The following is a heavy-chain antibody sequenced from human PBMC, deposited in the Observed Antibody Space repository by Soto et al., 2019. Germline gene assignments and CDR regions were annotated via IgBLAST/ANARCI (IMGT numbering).Heavy chain of an antibody. CDR3: ARDIGWATAGPRYYYYGMDV. Sequence: GGSLRLSCAASGFTFSSYSMNWVRQAPGKGLEWVSYISSSSSTIYYADSVKGRFTISRDNAKNSLYLQMNSLRDEDTAVYYCARDIGWATAGPRYYYYGMDVWGQGTTVTVSS. J-gene: IGHJ6*02. D-gene: IGHD5-12*01. CDR2: ISSSSSTI. V-gene: IGHV3-48*02. CDR1: GFTFSSYS.